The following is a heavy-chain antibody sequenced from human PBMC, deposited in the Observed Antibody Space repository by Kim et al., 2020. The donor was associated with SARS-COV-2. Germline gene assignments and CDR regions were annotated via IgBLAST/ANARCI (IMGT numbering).Heavy chain of an antibody. J-gene: IGHJ6*02. V-gene: IGHV1-69*13. CDR1: GGTFSSYA. CDR3: ARDSDAQPEGPDPGPLYYYYGMDV. Sequence: SVKVSCKASGGTFSSYAISWVRQAPGQGLEWMGGIIPIFGTANYAQKFQGRVTITADESTSTAYMELSSLRSEDTAVYYCARDSDAQPEGPDPGPLYYYYGMDVWGQGTTVTVSS. D-gene: IGHD2-2*01. CDR2: IIPIFGTA.